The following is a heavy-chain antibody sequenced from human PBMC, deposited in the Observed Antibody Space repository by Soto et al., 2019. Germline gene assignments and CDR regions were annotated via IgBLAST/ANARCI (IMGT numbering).Heavy chain of an antibody. D-gene: IGHD2-15*01. CDR1: GYTLTELS. CDR2: FDPEDGET. CDR3: ATAQYCSGGSCYWP. J-gene: IGHJ5*02. V-gene: IGHV1-24*01. Sequence: AASVKVSCKVSGYTLTELSMHWVRQAPGKGLEWMGGFDPEDGETIYAQKFQGRVTMTEDTSTDTAYMELSSLRSEDTAVYYCATAQYCSGGSCYWPWGQGTLVTVSS.